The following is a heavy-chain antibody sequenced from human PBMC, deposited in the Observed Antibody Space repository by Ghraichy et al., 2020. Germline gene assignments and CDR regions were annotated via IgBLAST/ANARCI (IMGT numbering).Heavy chain of an antibody. V-gene: IGHV3-23*01. CDR3: AKAPSPPPGYGSGSYYDY. CDR1: GFTFSSYA. D-gene: IGHD3-10*01. J-gene: IGHJ4*02. CDR2: ISGSGGST. Sequence: GGSLRLSCAASGFTFSSYAMSWVRQAPGKGLEWVSAISGSGGSTYYADSVKGRFTISRDNSKNTLYLQMNSLRAEDTAVYYCAKAPSPPPGYGSGSYYDYWGQGTLVTVSS.